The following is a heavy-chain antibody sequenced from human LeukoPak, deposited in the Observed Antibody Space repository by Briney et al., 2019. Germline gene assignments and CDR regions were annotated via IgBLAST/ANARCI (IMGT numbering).Heavy chain of an antibody. Sequence: GRSLRLSCAASGFTFSSYGMHWVRQAPGKGLEWVAFIWYDGSNIYYADSVKGRFTISRDNSKNTLYLQMNSLRAEDTAVYYCAKAPLPRYYYDSSAPPMDWGQGTLVTVSS. D-gene: IGHD3-22*01. CDR1: GFTFSSYG. J-gene: IGHJ4*02. V-gene: IGHV3-33*06. CDR3: AKAPLPRYYYDSSAPPMD. CDR2: IWYDGSNI.